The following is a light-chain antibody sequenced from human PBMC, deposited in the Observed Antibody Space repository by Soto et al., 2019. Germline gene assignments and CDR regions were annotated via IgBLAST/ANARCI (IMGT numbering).Light chain of an antibody. CDR1: QDISNY. V-gene: IGKV1-33*01. Sequence: DIQMTQSPSSLSASVGDRVTITCQASQDISNYLNWYQQKPGKAPKLLIYDASNLEPGVPSRFSGSGSGTDFTFTISSLQSEDIATYYCQQYDNPTLYTFGQGTKLEIK. J-gene: IGKJ2*01. CDR2: DAS. CDR3: QQYDNPTLYT.